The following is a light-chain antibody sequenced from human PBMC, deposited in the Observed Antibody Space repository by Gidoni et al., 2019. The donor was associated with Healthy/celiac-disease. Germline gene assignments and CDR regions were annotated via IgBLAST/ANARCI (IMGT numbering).Light chain of an antibody. CDR3: QQSYSTPLT. Sequence: IQIMLSPSSLSASVVDRVTIPCRASQSISSYLNWYQQKPGKAPKLLIYAASSLQSGVPSRFSGSGSGTDFTLTISSLQPEDFATYYCQQSYSTPLTFGGGTKVEIK. CDR2: AAS. V-gene: IGKV1-39*01. J-gene: IGKJ4*01. CDR1: QSISSY.